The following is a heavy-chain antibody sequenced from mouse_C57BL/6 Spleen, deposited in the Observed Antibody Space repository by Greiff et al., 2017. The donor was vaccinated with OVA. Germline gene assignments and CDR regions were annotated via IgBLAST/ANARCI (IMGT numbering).Heavy chain of an antibody. D-gene: IGHD2-3*01. J-gene: IGHJ4*01. CDR2: IDPSASYT. CDR1: GYTFTSYW. CDR3: ARRGWPGAMDY. Sequence: VQLQQPGAELVMPGASVKLSCKASGYTFTSYWMHWVKQRPGHGLEWIGEIDPSASYTNYNQKFKGKSTLTVDKSSSTAYMQLSSLTSEDSAVYYCARRGWPGAMDYWGQGTSVTVSS. V-gene: IGHV1-69*01.